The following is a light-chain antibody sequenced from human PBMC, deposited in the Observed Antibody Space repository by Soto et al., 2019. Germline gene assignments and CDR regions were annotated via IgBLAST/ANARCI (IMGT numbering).Light chain of an antibody. Sequence: QSALTQPASVSGSPGQSITISCTGASSDVGRYNYVSWYQLHPGKAPKLIIYEVSNRPSGVSNRFPGSKSGNTASLTISGLRAEDEADYYCNSYTSSTAYVFGTGTRSPS. CDR1: SSDVGRYNY. J-gene: IGLJ1*01. CDR3: NSYTSSTAYV. V-gene: IGLV2-14*01. CDR2: EVS.